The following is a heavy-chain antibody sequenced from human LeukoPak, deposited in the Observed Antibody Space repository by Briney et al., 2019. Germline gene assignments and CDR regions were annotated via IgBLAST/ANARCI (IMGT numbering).Heavy chain of an antibody. D-gene: IGHD1-26*01. CDR3: AKDRGSYSTTADS. Sequence: PGRSLRLSCAASGFTFSDYGIHWVRQAPGKGLEWVAVIWYDGTNKYYGDSVKGRFTISRDNSKNTLYLQMNSLRAEDTAVYYCAKDRGSYSTTADSWGQGTPVTVSS. CDR2: IWYDGTNK. V-gene: IGHV3-33*06. J-gene: IGHJ5*01. CDR1: GFTFSDYG.